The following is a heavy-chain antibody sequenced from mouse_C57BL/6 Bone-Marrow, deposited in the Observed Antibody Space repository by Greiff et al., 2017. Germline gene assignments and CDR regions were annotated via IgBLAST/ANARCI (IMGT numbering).Heavy chain of an antibody. CDR3: ARHYDYVTGWFAY. CDR1: GFTFSSYG. V-gene: IGHV5-6*01. Sequence: EVKLMESGGDLVKPGGSLKLSCAASGFTFSSYGMSWVRQTPDKRLEWVATISSGGSYTYYPDSVKGRFTISRDNAKNTLYLQMSRLKSEDTAMYYWARHYDYVTGWFAYWGQGTLVTVSA. J-gene: IGHJ3*01. CDR2: ISSGGSYT. D-gene: IGHD2-4*01.